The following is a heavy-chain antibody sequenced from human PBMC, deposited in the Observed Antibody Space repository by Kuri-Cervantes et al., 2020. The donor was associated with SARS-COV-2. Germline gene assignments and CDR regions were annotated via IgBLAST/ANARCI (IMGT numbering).Heavy chain of an antibody. V-gene: IGHV4-4*07. D-gene: IGHD6-13*01. CDR2: IYTGGTT. CDR1: GASISSYY. J-gene: IGHJ4*02. CDR3: ARAMGGSWSQMPHFDT. Sequence: SETLSLTCNVSGASISSYYWSWIRQPAGKGLEWIGRIYTGGTTNYNPSLRSRVTMSADTSRNQLSLKVNSVTAADTAVYYCARAMGGSWSQMPHFDTWGQGTLVTV.